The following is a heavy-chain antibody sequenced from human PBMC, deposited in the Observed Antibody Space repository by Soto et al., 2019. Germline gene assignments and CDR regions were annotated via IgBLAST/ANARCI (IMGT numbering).Heavy chain of an antibody. Sequence: SETLSLTCTVSGGSISSSSYYWGWIRQPPGKGLEWIGSIYYSGSTYYNPSLKSRVTISVDTSKNQFSLKLSSVTAADTAVYYCARHTDGSSSILNGMDVWGQGTTVTVSS. CDR2: IYYSGST. CDR3: ARHTDGSSSILNGMDV. J-gene: IGHJ6*02. D-gene: IGHD6-13*01. V-gene: IGHV4-39*01. CDR1: GGSISSSSYY.